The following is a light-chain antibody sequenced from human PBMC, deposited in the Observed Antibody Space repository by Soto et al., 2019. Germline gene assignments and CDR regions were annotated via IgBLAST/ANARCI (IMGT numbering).Light chain of an antibody. V-gene: IGKV1-27*01. Sequence: DIQMTQSPSSLSASVGDRVTITCRASQGISNFLAWHQQKPGKVPKLLIYAASTLQSVVPSRFSDSGSGTDFTPTTTSLQPEDVATYYCQQYNSAPWTFGQGTKVEIK. CDR3: QQYNSAPWT. CDR1: QGISNF. J-gene: IGKJ1*01. CDR2: AAS.